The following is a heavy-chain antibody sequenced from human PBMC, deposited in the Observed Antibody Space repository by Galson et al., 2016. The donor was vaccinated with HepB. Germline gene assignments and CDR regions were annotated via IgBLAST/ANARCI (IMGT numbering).Heavy chain of an antibody. Sequence: SETLSLTCAVYGGSFSDYYWSWIRQTPGKGLGWIGEINHRGTTKSNPSLTGRVTISVDTSKNQFFLRLNSVTVADTAVYYCASLSSGWYWAGSFEYWGHRTQVTVSS. CDR3: ASLSSGWYWAGSFEY. CDR2: INHRGTT. J-gene: IGHJ4*01. V-gene: IGHV4-34*01. D-gene: IGHD6-19*01. CDR1: GGSFSDYY.